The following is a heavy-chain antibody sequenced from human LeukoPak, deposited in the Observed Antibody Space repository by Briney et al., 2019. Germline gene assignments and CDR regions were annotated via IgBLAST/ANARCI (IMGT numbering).Heavy chain of an antibody. CDR2: IYYSGST. Sequence: SATLSLICTVSGGSISSGGYYWSWIRPHPGKGLEWIGYIYYSGSTYYNPSLKSRVTISVDTSKNQFSLKLSSVTAADTAVYYCARVLDSPLNWFDPWGREPWSPSPQ. CDR1: GGSISSGGYY. J-gene: IGHJ5*02. D-gene: IGHD3-22*01. CDR3: ARVLDSPLNWFDP. V-gene: IGHV4-31*03.